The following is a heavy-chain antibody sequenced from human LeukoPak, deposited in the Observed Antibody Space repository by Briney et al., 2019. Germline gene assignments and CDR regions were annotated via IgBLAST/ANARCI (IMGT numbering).Heavy chain of an antibody. CDR3: AKADIVVVPAAMVDY. V-gene: IGHV3-23*01. CDR1: GFTFSSYA. D-gene: IGHD2-2*01. Sequence: TGGSLTLSCAASGFTFSSYAMSWVRQAPGKGLEWVSAISGSGGSTYYADSVKGRFTISRDNSKNTLYLQMNSLRAEDTAVYYCAKADIVVVPAAMVDYWGQGTLVTVSS. J-gene: IGHJ4*02. CDR2: ISGSGGST.